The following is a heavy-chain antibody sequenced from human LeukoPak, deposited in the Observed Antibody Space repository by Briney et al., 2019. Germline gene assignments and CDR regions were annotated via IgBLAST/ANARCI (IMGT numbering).Heavy chain of an antibody. J-gene: IGHJ5*02. V-gene: IGHV1-69*01. CDR2: IIPIFGTA. Sequence: PGGSLRLSCAASGFTFSSYAMHWVRQAPGKGLEWMGGIIPIFGTANYAQKFQGRVTITADESTSTAYMELSSLRSEDTAVYYCASRLDPLSNWFDPWGQGTLVTVSS. CDR3: ASRLDPLSNWFDP. CDR1: GFTFSSYA. D-gene: IGHD3/OR15-3a*01.